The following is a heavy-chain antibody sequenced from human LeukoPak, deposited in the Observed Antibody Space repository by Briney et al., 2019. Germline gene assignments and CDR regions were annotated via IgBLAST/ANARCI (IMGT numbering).Heavy chain of an antibody. Sequence: SVKVSCKASGGTFSSYAISWVRQAPGQGLEWMGGIIPIFGTPNYAQKFQGRVTITADESTSTAYMELSSLRSEDTAVYYCARDNSVEDTAWWFDPWGQGTLVTVSS. CDR1: GGTFSSYA. D-gene: IGHD4-23*01. J-gene: IGHJ5*02. CDR3: ARDNSVEDTAWWFDP. CDR2: IIPIFGTP. V-gene: IGHV1-69*13.